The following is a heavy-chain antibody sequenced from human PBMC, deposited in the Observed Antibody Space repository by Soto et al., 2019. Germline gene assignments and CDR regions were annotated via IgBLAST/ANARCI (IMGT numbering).Heavy chain of an antibody. CDR3: ARATSGSYWSFDL. V-gene: IGHV3-21*01. D-gene: IGHD1-26*01. CDR1: GFTFSSYS. CDR2: ISSSSSYI. Sequence: EVQLVESGGGLVKPGGSLRLSCAASGFTFSSYSMNWVRQAPGKGLEWVSSISSSSSYIYYADSVKGRFTISRDNAKNSLYLQMNSLRAEDTAVYYCARATSGSYWSFDLWGRGTLVTVSS. J-gene: IGHJ2*01.